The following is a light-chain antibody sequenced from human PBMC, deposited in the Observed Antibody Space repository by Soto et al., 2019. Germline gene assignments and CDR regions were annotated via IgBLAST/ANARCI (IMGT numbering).Light chain of an antibody. V-gene: IGKV3-11*01. CDR2: DAS. CDR3: QQRSTWPLT. Sequence: EIVLTQSPATLSLSPGERATLSCRATQSVSSYLAWYQHKPGQAPRLLIYDASNRATGIPAGFSGSGSGTDFTLTISSLEPGDFAVYYCQQRSTWPLTFGGGTKVEIK. J-gene: IGKJ4*01. CDR1: QSVSSY.